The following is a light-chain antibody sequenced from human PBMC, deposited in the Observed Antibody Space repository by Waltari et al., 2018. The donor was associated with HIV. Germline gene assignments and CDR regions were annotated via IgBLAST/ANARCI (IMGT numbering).Light chain of an antibody. CDR3: SSYTSSSTQV. Sequence: QSALTQPASVSGSPGQSITISCTGTSSDVGGYNYVSWYQQHPGKAPKLMIYEVTNRPTGVSNRFSGSESGNTASLTISGRQAEDEADYYCSSYTSSSTQVFGTGTKVTVL. CDR2: EVT. V-gene: IGLV2-14*01. CDR1: SSDVGGYNY. J-gene: IGLJ1*01.